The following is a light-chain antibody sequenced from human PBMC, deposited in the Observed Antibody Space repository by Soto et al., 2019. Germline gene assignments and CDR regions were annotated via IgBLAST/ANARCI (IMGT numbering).Light chain of an antibody. CDR3: SSFTSSSTNV. CDR1: SSDVGTYNY. J-gene: IGLJ1*01. V-gene: IGLV2-14*01. Sequence: QSVLTQPASVSGSPGQSITISCTGTSSDVGTYNYVSWYQQHPGKAPKLMIYEVSNRPSGVSNRFSGSKSGNTASLTISGLQADDEADYYCSSFTSSSTNVFGTGTQLTVL. CDR2: EVS.